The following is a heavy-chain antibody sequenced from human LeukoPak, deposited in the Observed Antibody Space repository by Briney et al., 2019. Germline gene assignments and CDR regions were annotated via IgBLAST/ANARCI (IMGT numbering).Heavy chain of an antibody. D-gene: IGHD4-17*01. CDR1: GYTFTGYY. V-gene: IGHV1-2*02. J-gene: IGHJ4*02. Sequence: ASVKVSCKAPGYTFTGYYMHWVRQAPGQGLEWMGWINPNSGGTNYAQKFQGRVTMTRDTSISTAYMELSRLRSDDTAVYYCARLYGDYGDHFDYWGQGTLVTVSS. CDR3: ARLYGDYGDHFDY. CDR2: INPNSGGT.